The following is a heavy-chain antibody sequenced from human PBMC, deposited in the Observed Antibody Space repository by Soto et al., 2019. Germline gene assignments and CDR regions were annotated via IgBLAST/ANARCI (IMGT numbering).Heavy chain of an antibody. CDR1: GDPVGSGSYY. J-gene: IGHJ4*02. CDR2: IYHTGST. CDR3: AAKLGTPHYLDF. V-gene: IGHV4-31*03. Sequence: QVQLQESGPGLVQPSQTLSLTCSVSGDPVGSGSYYWTWVRQHPVKGREWIGYIYHTGSTSYNPSLQSRLIMSIDTSKNQFSLHLYSVTAADTAVYFCAAKLGTPHYLDFWGQGSLVAVSS. D-gene: IGHD7-27*01.